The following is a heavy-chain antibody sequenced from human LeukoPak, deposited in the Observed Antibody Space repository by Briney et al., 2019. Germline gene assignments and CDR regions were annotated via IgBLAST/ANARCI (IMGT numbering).Heavy chain of an antibody. Sequence: SVKVSCKASGGTFSSYAISWVRQAPGQGLEWMGGIIPIFGTANYAQKFQGRVTITTDESTSTAYMELSSLRSEDTAVYYCARTRDYYDSSGKAIYYYYYYMDVWGKGTTVTVSS. V-gene: IGHV1-69*05. J-gene: IGHJ6*03. CDR2: IIPIFGTA. CDR1: GGTFSSYA. D-gene: IGHD3-22*01. CDR3: ARTRDYYDSSGKAIYYYYYYMDV.